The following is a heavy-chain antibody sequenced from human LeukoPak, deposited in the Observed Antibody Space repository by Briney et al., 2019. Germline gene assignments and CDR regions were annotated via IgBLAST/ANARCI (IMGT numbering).Heavy chain of an antibody. D-gene: IGHD2-2*02. J-gene: IGHJ3*02. CDR1: GGSINSGSYY. Sequence: SETLSLTCTVSGGSINSGSYYWNWIRQPAGKGLEWIGHIYTSGSTNYNPSLKSRVTISMDRSKNQLSVKLSSVTATDTAVYYCARSLYGLDASDIWGQGTMVTVSS. CDR3: ARSLYGLDASDI. V-gene: IGHV4-61*09. CDR2: IYTSGST.